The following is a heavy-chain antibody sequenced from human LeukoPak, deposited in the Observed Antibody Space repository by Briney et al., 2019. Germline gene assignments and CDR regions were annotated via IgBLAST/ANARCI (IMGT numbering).Heavy chain of an antibody. J-gene: IGHJ4*02. CDR1: GFTFSSYS. D-gene: IGHD3-3*01. CDR3: ARELRFFDY. Sequence: PGGSLRLSCAASGFTFSSYSMSWVRQAPGKGLEWVSFISSSSSSIYYADSVKGRFTISRDNAKNSLYLQMNSLRVEDTAVYYCARELRFFDYWGQGTLVTVSS. CDR2: ISSSSSSI. V-gene: IGHV3-21*01.